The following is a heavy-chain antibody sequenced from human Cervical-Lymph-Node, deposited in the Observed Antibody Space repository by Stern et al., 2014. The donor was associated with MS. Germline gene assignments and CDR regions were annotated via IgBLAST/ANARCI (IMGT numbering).Heavy chain of an antibody. V-gene: IGHV4-59*01. CDR1: GDSISGNY. CDR3: AKYVRGTNLYYLHY. CDR2: VYDSGAT. D-gene: IGHD1-26*01. J-gene: IGHJ4*02. Sequence: QVQLQESGPGLVRPSETLSLTCTVSGDSISGNYWSWIRQPPGTALEWIGYVYDSGATNYNPSLNGRVTMSVDTSKNQFSLKLSSVTAADTAVYFCAKYVRGTNLYYLHYWGRGTLVTVSS.